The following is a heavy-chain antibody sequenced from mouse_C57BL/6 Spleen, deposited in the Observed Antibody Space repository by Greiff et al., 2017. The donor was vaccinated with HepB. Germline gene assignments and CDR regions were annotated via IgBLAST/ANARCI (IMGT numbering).Heavy chain of an antibody. CDR1: GFTFSDYG. Sequence: DVMLVESGGGLVKPGGSLKLSCAASGFTFSDYGMHWVRQAPAKGLEWVAYISSGSSTIYYADTVKGRFTISRDNAKNTLFLQMTSLRSEDTALYYCARRDYYFDYWGQGTTLTVSA. V-gene: IGHV5-17*01. CDR2: ISSGSSTI. CDR3: ARRDYYFDY. J-gene: IGHJ2*01.